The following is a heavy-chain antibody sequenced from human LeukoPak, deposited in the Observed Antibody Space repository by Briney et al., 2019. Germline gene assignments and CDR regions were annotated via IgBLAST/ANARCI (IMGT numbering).Heavy chain of an antibody. D-gene: IGHD1-7*01. J-gene: IGHJ4*02. Sequence: GGSLRLSCVASGFTLSSHWMSWVRQAPGKGLEWVANINQDGSAKYFVDSVKGRFTISIDNAKNSMYLQMNSLRAEDTAVYYCARWEIRGTAHKLDYWGQGTLVTVSS. CDR3: ARWEIRGTAHKLDY. CDR1: GFTLSSHW. V-gene: IGHV3-7*01. CDR2: INQDGSAK.